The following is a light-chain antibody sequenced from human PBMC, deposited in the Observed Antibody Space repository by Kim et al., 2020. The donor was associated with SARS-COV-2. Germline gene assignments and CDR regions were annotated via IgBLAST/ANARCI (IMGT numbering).Light chain of an antibody. CDR3: SSYTSDSNVL. V-gene: IGLV2-14*03. CDR2: DVS. J-gene: IGLJ2*01. Sequence: GQSITISCTGSSNDIGAYSYVSWYQQHPGKAPKLMIYDVSHRSSGVSNRFSASKSGNTASLTISGLQTEDEADYYCSSYTSDSNVLFGGGTKVTVL. CDR1: SNDIGAYSY.